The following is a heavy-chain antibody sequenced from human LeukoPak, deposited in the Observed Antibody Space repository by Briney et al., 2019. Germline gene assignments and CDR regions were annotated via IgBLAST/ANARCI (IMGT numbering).Heavy chain of an antibody. CDR3: ARQRGIFRSDWFDP. Sequence: GESLKISCEGSGYSFSSFWVAWLRQKPGKGLELMGIIYPGDSETKYSPSFEGQVTMSADKSISTVYLQWSGLKASDTAIYYCARQRGIFRSDWFDPWARGTLVTVSS. CDR2: IYPGDSET. V-gene: IGHV5-51*01. D-gene: IGHD1-14*01. CDR1: GYSFSSFW. J-gene: IGHJ5*02.